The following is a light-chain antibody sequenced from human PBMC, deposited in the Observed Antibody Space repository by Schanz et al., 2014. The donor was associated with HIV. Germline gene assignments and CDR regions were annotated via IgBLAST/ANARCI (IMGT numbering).Light chain of an antibody. V-gene: IGKV3-20*01. CDR2: DTS. CDR1: QSVSFK. CDR3: QQYGSSPWT. J-gene: IGKJ1*01. Sequence: EIVLTQSPGTLSLSRGERATLSCRASQSVSFKLAWYQQKPGQAPRLLIYDTSGRATGIPDRFSGSGAGTDFTLTISRVEPEDYAVYYCQQYGSSPWTFGQGTRVDVK.